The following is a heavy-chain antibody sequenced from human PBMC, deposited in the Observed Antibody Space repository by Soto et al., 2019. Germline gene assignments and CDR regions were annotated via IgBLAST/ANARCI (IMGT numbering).Heavy chain of an antibody. D-gene: IGHD3-10*01. CDR3: ARDAISMVRGTNNWFDP. CDR2: VSGNGIAT. J-gene: IGHJ5*02. Sequence: GGSLRLSCEASGFIFSDHAMSWVRQAPGKGLEWVSAVSGNGIATYYAGSVKGRFTISRDNSKNTLYLQMNRLRADDTAVYYCARDAISMVRGTNNWFDPWGQGTLVTVSS. V-gene: IGHV3-23*01. CDR1: GFIFSDHA.